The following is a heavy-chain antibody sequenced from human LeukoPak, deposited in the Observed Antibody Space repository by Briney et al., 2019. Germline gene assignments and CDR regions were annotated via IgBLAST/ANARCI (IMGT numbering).Heavy chain of an antibody. V-gene: IGHV3-23*01. Sequence: GRSLRLSCAASGFTFSTYAMSWVRQAPGKGLEWVAGISVSGDITYYADSVKGRLTISRDNSKNTLYLQMNSLRAEDTAVYYCAKDLADYWGQGTLVTVSS. CDR3: AKDLADY. CDR1: GFTFSTYA. CDR2: ISVSGDIT. J-gene: IGHJ4*02.